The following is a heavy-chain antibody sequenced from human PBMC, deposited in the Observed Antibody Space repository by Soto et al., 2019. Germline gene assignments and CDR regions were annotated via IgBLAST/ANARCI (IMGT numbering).Heavy chain of an antibody. CDR2: ISHDGKNK. J-gene: IGHJ6*02. CDR3: AKDWRWEQPKYGMNV. Sequence: EQVVESGGGEAQPGTSLRLSCGASGFSFKNYGIHWVRQALGRGLEWVAFISHDGKNKQYVDSAKGRFTISRDNSKNTLYLEMNSLRVEDTAVYFCAKDWRWEQPKYGMNVWGPGTTVTVSS. D-gene: IGHD3-3*01. V-gene: IGHV3-30*18. CDR1: GFSFKNYG.